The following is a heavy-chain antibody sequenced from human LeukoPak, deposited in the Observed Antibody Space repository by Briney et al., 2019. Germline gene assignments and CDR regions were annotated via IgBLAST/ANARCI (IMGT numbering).Heavy chain of an antibody. CDR2: ISAYNGNT. D-gene: IGHD3-22*01. CDR3: AITYYYDSSGYYFPDFDY. CDR1: GYTFTSYG. J-gene: IGHJ4*02. V-gene: IGHV1-18*01. Sequence: ASVKVSCKASGYTFTSYGISWVRQAPGQGLDRMGWISAYNGNTNYAQKLQGRITMTTDTSTSTAYMELRSLRSDDTAVYYCAITYYYDSSGYYFPDFDYWGQGTLVTVSS.